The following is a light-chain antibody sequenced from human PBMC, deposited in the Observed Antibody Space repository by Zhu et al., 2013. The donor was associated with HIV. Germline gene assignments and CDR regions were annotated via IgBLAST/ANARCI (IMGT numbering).Light chain of an antibody. Sequence: EIVLTQSPGTLSLSPGERATLSCRASQSVSSSNLAWYQQKPGQAPRLLIYAASSGATGIPDRFSGSGSGTDFTLTISRLEPEDFAVYYCQQYGSSPRTFGQGTKVEIK. V-gene: IGKV3-20*01. J-gene: IGKJ1*01. CDR1: QSVSSSN. CDR3: QQYGSSPRT. CDR2: AAS.